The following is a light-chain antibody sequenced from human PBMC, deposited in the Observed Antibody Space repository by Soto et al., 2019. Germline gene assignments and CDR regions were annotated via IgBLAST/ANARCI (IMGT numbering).Light chain of an antibody. CDR3: SSYTSSSTYV. CDR2: EVS. CDR1: SNDVGSYNR. V-gene: IGLV2-18*02. Sequence: QSVLTQPPSVSGSPGQSVTISCTGTSNDVGSYNRVSWYQQSPGTAPKLMIYEVSNRPSGVPDRFSGSKSGNTASLTISGLQAEDEADYYCSSYTSSSTYVFGTGTKVTVL. J-gene: IGLJ1*01.